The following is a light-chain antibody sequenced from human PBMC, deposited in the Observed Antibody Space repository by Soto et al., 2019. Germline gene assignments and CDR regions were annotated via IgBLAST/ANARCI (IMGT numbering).Light chain of an antibody. CDR1: QGIRRY. Sequence: DIQWTQSPCCLSASVGGIVTICCRASQGIRRYLHRYQQKPGKAPKLLIYAASTLQSGVPSRFSGSGSGTAFTLTLRTLHPDDFATPYCQQYYSFPWTFVQGTRLEI. CDR2: AAS. V-gene: IGKV1-9*01. J-gene: IGKJ5*01. CDR3: QQYYSFPWT.